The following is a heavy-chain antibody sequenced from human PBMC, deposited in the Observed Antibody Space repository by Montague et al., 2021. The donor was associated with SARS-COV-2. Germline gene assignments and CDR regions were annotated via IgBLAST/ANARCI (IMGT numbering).Heavy chain of an antibody. J-gene: IGHJ6*02. Sequence: SETLSLTCVVSGGAINSSNWWSWVRQPPGKGLEWIGEIYHRGSTNYNPPLKSRVTISIDKSTNQLSLKLSSVTAADTAVYYCARFLGFCSGASCYSSGMDVWGQGTTVTVSS. CDR3: ARFLGFCSGASCYSSGMDV. D-gene: IGHD2-15*01. CDR1: GGAINSSNW. CDR2: IYHRGST. V-gene: IGHV4-4*02.